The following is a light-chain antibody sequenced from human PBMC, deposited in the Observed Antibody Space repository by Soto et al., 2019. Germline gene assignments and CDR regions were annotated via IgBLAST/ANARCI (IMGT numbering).Light chain of an antibody. CDR2: AAS. V-gene: IGKV1-16*01. J-gene: IGKJ1*01. CDR3: QQYNSYAWT. Sequence: IQMTQSPSSLSASVGDRVTITCRASQSIDTYLNWYQQKPGKAPKVLIYAASSLQSGVPSRFSGSGSGTEFTLTIISLQPDDFATYYCQQYNSYAWTFGQGTKVDIK. CDR1: QSIDTY.